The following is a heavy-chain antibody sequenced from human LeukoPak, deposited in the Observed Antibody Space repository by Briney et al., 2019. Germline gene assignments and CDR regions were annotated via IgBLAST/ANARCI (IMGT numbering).Heavy chain of an antibody. CDR1: GFTFSTYA. CDR2: IWPDGSKK. V-gene: IGHV3-30*02. J-gene: IGHJ4*02. CDR3: AKISSSAESNFDY. D-gene: IGHD6-25*01. Sequence: GGSLRLSCAASGFTFSTYAMHWVRQAPGKGLEWVAFIWPDGSKKYYADSVKGRFAISRENSKNTVYLQMNDLRPGDTALYFCAKISSSAESNFDYWGQGTLLTVSS.